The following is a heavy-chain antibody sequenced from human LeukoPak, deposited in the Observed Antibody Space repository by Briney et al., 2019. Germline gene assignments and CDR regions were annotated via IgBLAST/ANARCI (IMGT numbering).Heavy chain of an antibody. CDR2: IYHSGST. J-gene: IGHJ2*01. D-gene: IGHD1-26*01. Sequence: PSETLSLTCAVSGGSISSSNWWSWVRQPPGKGLEWIGEIYHSGSTNYNPSLKSRVTISVDKSKNQFSLKLSSVTAADTAVYYCALVSGGWELLGYFDLWGRGTLVTVSS. CDR3: ALVSGGWELLGYFDL. CDR1: GGSISSSNW. V-gene: IGHV4-4*02.